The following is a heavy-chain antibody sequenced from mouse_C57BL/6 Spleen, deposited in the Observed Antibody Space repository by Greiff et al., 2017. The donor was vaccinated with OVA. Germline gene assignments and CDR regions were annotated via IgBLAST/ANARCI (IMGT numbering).Heavy chain of an antibody. V-gene: IGHV1-85*01. CDR1: GYTFTSYD. CDR3: ATYSNYFWFAY. CDR2: IYPRDGST. J-gene: IGHJ3*01. Sequence: VKLQESGPELVKPGASVKLSCKASGYTFTSYDINWVKQRPGQGLEWIGWIYPRDGSTKYNEKFKGKATLTVDTSSSTAYMELHSLTSEDSAVYFCATYSNYFWFAYWGQGTLVTVSA. D-gene: IGHD2-5*01.